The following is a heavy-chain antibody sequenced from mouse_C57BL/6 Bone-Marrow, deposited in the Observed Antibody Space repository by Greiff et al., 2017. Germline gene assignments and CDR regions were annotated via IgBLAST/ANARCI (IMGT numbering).Heavy chain of an antibody. CDR3: ARGMDY. CDR2: IYPGGGST. Sequence: VKLMESGAELVRPGTSVKMSCKASGYTFTNYWIGWAKQRPGHGLEWIGDIYPGGGSTNYNEKFKGKATLPADKSSSTAYMQFSSLTSEDCAIYYCARGMDYWGQGTTVTVSS. J-gene: IGHJ4*01. V-gene: IGHV1-63*01. CDR1: GYTFTNYW.